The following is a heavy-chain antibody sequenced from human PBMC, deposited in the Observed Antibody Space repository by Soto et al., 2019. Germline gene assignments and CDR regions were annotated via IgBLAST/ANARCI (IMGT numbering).Heavy chain of an antibody. CDR2: SSGSGSGGST. CDR1: GFTFTNYA. V-gene: IGHV3-23*01. CDR3: AKDRDDYRNYVFDY. Sequence: EVQLLESGGGLVQPGGSLSLSCAASGFTFTNYAMTWVRQALGKGLEWVSISSGSGSGGSTNYADSVKGRFTISRDNSKNTLYLQMNSLRVEDTAVYYCAKDRDDYRNYVFDYWGQGTLVTVSS. D-gene: IGHD4-4*01. J-gene: IGHJ4*02.